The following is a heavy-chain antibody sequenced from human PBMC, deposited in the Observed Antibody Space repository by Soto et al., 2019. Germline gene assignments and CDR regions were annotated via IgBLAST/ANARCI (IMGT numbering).Heavy chain of an antibody. CDR1: RGSFSCYY. CDR2: INHSGST. V-gene: IGHV4-34*01. D-gene: IGHD4-17*01. J-gene: IGHJ4*02. CDR3: ARGYDYGDYGY. Sequence: SETLSLTSAVYRGSFSCYYWSWIRQPPGKGLEWIGEINHSGSTNYNPSLKSRVTISVDTSKNQFSLKLSTVTAADTAVYYCARGYDYGDYGYWAQGTLVTVSS.